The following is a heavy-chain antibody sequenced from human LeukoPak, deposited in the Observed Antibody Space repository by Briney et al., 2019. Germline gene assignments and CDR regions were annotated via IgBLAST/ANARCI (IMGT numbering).Heavy chain of an antibody. V-gene: IGHV1-69*13. Sequence: ASVKVSCKASGGTFSSYAISWVRQAPGQGLEWMGGIIPIFGTANYAQKFQGRVTITADESTSTAYMEPSSLRSEDTAVYYCASPSDDYDSSGYYFRWFDPWGQGTLVTVSS. CDR1: GGTFSSYA. CDR3: ASPSDDYDSSGYYFRWFDP. J-gene: IGHJ5*02. D-gene: IGHD3-22*01. CDR2: IIPIFGTA.